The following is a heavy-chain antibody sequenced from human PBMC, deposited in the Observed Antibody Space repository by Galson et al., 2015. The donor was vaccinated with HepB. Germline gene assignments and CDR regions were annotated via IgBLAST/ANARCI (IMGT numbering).Heavy chain of an antibody. CDR1: GLTFSSYS. CDR3: ARGGYSYGSYFFDY. Sequence: SLRLSCAASGLTFSSYSMNWVRQAPGKGLEWVSSISSSSSHIYYADSVKGRLTISREDGKNSLELQMSSLRVGDTAVYYCARGGYSYGSYFFDYWGQGTLVTVSS. V-gene: IGHV3-21*01. D-gene: IGHD5-18*01. J-gene: IGHJ4*02. CDR2: ISSSSSHI.